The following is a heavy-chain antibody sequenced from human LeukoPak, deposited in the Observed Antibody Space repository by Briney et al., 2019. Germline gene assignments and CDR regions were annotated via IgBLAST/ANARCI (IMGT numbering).Heavy chain of an antibody. D-gene: IGHD3-16*01. CDR1: GYTFTGYY. V-gene: IGHV1-2*06. Sequence: ASVKVSCKASGYTFTGYYMHWVRQAPGQGLEWMGLINPNSGGTNYAQKFQGRVTMTRDTSISTAYMELSRLRSDDTSVYYCARVSDYVWGRYPPDYWGQGTLVTVSS. J-gene: IGHJ4*02. CDR3: ARVSDYVWGRYPPDY. CDR2: INPNSGGT.